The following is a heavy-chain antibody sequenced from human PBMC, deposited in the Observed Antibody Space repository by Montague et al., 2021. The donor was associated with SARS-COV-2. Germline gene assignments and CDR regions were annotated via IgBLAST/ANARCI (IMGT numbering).Heavy chain of an antibody. Sequence: SETLSLTCAVHGTSFSGYYWNWIRQPPGKGLEWIGSIYYSGSTYYNPSLKSRVTISVDTSKNQFSLKLSSVTAADTAVYYCARHGLAGITIFGVVTPRGGFDIWGQGTMVTVSS. D-gene: IGHD3-3*01. CDR1: GTSFSGYY. CDR2: IYYSGST. V-gene: IGHV4-34*01. CDR3: ARHGLAGITIFGVVTPRGGFDI. J-gene: IGHJ3*02.